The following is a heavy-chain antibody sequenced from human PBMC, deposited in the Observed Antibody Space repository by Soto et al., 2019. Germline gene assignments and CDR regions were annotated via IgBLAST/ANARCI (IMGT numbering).Heavy chain of an antibody. CDR3: ARHSNRNYGLYYFDY. Sequence: SETLSLTCTVSGGSVGGYYGSWIRQSPGKGLEWIGYIYYSGSTKYKPSLKSRVTMSVDTSKNQFSLKVSSATAADTAVYYCARHSNRNYGLYYFDYWGLGALVTVSS. CDR1: GGSVGGYY. CDR2: IYYSGST. V-gene: IGHV4-59*08. D-gene: IGHD4-4*01. J-gene: IGHJ4*02.